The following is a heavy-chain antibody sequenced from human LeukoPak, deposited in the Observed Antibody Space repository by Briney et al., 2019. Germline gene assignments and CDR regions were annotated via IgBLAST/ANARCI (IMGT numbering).Heavy chain of an antibody. V-gene: IGHV4-59*01. D-gene: IGHD1-26*01. Sequence: SETLSLTCTVSGGFISSYYWSWIRPPPGKGLEWIGYIYYSGSTNYNPSLKSRVTISVDTSKNQFSLKLSSVTAADTAVYYCARDSGSYYGLPGDAFDIWGQGTMVTVSS. CDR3: ARDSGSYYGLPGDAFDI. CDR1: GGFISSYY. J-gene: IGHJ3*02. CDR2: IYYSGST.